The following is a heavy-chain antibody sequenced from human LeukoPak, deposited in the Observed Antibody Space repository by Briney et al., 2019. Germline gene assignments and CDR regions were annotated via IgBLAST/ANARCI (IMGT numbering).Heavy chain of an antibody. CDR1: GFTFSSYW. Sequence: GGSLRLSCAASGFTFSSYWMPWVRQVPGKGLVWVSRINSDGSSTSYADSVKGRFTISRDNSKNTLYLQMNSLRAEDTAVYYCANLYSSSWYLVLGAFDIWGQGTMVTVSS. D-gene: IGHD6-13*01. V-gene: IGHV3-74*01. CDR2: INSDGSST. CDR3: ANLYSSSWYLVLGAFDI. J-gene: IGHJ3*02.